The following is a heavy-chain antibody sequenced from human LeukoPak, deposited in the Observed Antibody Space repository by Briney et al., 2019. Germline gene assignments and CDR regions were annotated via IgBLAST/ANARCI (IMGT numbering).Heavy chain of an antibody. CDR2: IYYSGHT. J-gene: IGHJ5*02. CDR3: ARAPPHVRWFDP. Sequence: SETLSLTCTVSGGSICCGGYYCSWLRQNPGEGLEWIGYIYYSGHTYYNPSLKIRLSISVDTSKNQFSLNLSSVTAAGKAVYYCARAPPHVRWFDPWGQGTLVTVSS. V-gene: IGHV4-31*03. CDR1: GGSICCGGYY.